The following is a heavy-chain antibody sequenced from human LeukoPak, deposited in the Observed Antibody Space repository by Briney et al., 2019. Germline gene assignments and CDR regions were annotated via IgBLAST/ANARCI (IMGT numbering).Heavy chain of an antibody. Sequence: SETLSLTCTVSGGSISSYYWSWIRHPPGKGLEWIGYIYYSGSTNYNPFLKSRVTISVDTSKNQFSLKLRSVTTADTAVYYCARVTGYMIEDYFDYWGQGILVTVSS. CDR1: GGSISSYY. V-gene: IGHV4-59*01. CDR3: ARVTGYMIEDYFDY. CDR2: IYYSGST. D-gene: IGHD3-9*01. J-gene: IGHJ4*02.